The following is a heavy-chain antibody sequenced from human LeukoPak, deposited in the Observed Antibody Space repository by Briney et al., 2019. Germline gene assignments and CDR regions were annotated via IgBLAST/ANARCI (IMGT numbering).Heavy chain of an antibody. D-gene: IGHD3-16*02. CDR1: GGSFSGYY. CDR3: ARAMRVWGSYRSYYFDY. J-gene: IGHJ4*02. CDR2: INHSGST. Sequence: SETLSLTCAVYGGSFSGYYWSWIRQPPGKGLEWIGEINHSGSTNYNPSLKSRVTISVDTSKNQFSLKLSSVTAADTAVYYCARAMRVWGSYRSYYFDYWGQGTLVTVSS. V-gene: IGHV4-34*01.